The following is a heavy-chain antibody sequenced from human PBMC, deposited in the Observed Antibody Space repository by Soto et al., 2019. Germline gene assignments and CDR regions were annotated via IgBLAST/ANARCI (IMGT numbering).Heavy chain of an antibody. CDR3: ARSEHYYYDSSGYYYPSGYYYYGMDV. D-gene: IGHD3-22*01. J-gene: IGHJ6*02. Sequence: ASVKVSCKASGYTFANYAMHWVRQAPGQRLEWMGWINVGNGNIKYSQKFKGRVTITRDTSATTAYMELSSLRSEDTAVYYCARSEHYYYDSSGYYYPSGYYYYGMDVWGQGTTVTVSS. CDR2: INVGNGNI. V-gene: IGHV1-3*01. CDR1: GYTFANYA.